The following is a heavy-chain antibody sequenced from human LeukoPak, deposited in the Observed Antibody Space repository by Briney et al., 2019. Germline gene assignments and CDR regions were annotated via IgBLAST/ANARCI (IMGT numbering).Heavy chain of an antibody. Sequence: PGGSLRLSCEVSGFTFSSYWMSWVRQVPGKGLEWVANIKQDGGEKYYVDSVKGRFTISRDNAKNSLYLQMNSLRAEDTAVYCCARDYLDWYFDLWGRGTLVTVSS. V-gene: IGHV3-7*01. CDR3: ARDYLDWYFDL. CDR2: IKQDGGEK. CDR1: GFTFSSYW. J-gene: IGHJ2*01.